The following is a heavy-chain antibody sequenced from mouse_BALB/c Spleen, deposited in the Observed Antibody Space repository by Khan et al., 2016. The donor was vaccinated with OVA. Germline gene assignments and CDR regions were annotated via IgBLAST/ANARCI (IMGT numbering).Heavy chain of an antibody. CDR3: ARGYDFFAY. CDR2: VNPNTGNT. Sequence: EVQLQESGPDLVKPGASVKMSCKASGYSFTGYYMNWVKQSHGKSLECIGRVNPNTGNTNYNQKFRGKAILIVDTSSSTAYMELRSLTSEDSAVYYCARGYDFFAYWGQGTLDTGAA. V-gene: IGHV1-26*01. D-gene: IGHD2-14*01. J-gene: IGHJ3*01. CDR1: GYSFTGYY.